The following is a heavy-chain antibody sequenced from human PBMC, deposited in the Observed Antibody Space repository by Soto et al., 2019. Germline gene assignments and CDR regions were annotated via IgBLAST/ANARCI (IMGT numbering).Heavy chain of an antibody. V-gene: IGHV3-72*01. CDR3: ASGSSPFDY. Sequence: GGSLRLSCAASGFTFSVHYMDWVRQAPGKGLEWVGRIRNKANNYTTEYAASVKGRFTISRDDSKNSLYLQMNSLKTEDTTVYNCASGSSPFDYWGQGTLVTVS. CDR1: GFTFSVHY. D-gene: IGHD1-26*01. J-gene: IGHJ4*02. CDR2: IRNKANNYTT.